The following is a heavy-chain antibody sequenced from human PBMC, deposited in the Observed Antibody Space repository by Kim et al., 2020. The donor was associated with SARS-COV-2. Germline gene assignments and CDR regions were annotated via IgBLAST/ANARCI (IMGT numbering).Heavy chain of an antibody. CDR2: ISGSGGST. J-gene: IGHJ4*02. CDR1: GLTFRSYA. V-gene: IGHV3-23*01. D-gene: IGHD3-10*01. CDR3: AKGGVIVDLRSSFDY. Sequence: GGSLRLSCAASGLTFRSYAMSWFRQAPGKGLEWVSAISGSGGSTYYADSVKGRFTISRDNSKNTLYLQMNSLSAEDTDVYYCAKGGVIVDLRSSFDYWGQGTLVTFSS.